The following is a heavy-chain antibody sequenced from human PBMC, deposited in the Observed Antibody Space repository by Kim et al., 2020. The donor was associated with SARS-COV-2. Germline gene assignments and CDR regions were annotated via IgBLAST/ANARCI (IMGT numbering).Heavy chain of an antibody. D-gene: IGHD2-2*01. CDR1: GGSFSGYY. V-gene: IGHV4-34*01. J-gene: IGHJ4*02. CDR2: INHSGST. CDR3: ARAQSRVVPAFCY. Sequence: SETLSLTCAVYGGSFSGYYWSWIRQPPGKGLEWIGEINHSGSTNYNPSLKSRVTISVDTSKNQFSLKLSSVTAADTAVYYCARAQSRVVPAFCYWGQGTLVTVSS.